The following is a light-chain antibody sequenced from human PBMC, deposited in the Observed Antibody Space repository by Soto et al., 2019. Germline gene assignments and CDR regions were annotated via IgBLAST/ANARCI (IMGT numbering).Light chain of an antibody. Sequence: QSALTQPASVSGSPGQSITISCTEASSDVGDYNYVSWYQQHPGKAPKLMIYDVSYRPSGVSIRFSGSKSGSTASLTISGLQAEDEADCYCSSYTTTNAVLFGGGTKLTVL. CDR2: DVS. V-gene: IGLV2-14*03. CDR3: SSYTTTNAVL. CDR1: SSDVGDYNY. J-gene: IGLJ2*01.